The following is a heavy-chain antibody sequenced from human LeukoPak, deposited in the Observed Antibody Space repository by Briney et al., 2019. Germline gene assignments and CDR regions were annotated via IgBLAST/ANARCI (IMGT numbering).Heavy chain of an antibody. V-gene: IGHV6-1*01. Sequence: SSQALSLTCAISGDSVSSNRAAWNWIRQSPSRGLEWLGRTYYRSKWYNDYADSVKSRVTIYPDTSKCQFSLQLNSVTPEDTALYFCSSSKRGVLDVFDIWGQGTMVTVSS. CDR1: GDSVSSNRAA. CDR3: SSSKRGVLDVFDI. CDR2: TYYRSKWYN. J-gene: IGHJ3*02. D-gene: IGHD3-10*01.